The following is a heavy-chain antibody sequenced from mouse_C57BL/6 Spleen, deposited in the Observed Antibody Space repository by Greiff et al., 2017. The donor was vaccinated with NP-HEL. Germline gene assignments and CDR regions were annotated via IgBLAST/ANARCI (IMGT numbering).Heavy chain of an antibody. J-gene: IGHJ3*01. D-gene: IGHD2-1*01. Sequence: VQLQQPGAELVMPGASVKLSCKASGYTFTSYWMHWVKQRPGQGLEWIGEIDPSDSYTNYNQKFKGKSTLTVDKSSSTAYMQLSSLTSEDSAVYYCARLELRFAYWGQGTLVTVSA. V-gene: IGHV1-69*01. CDR3: ARLELRFAY. CDR2: IDPSDSYT. CDR1: GYTFTSYW.